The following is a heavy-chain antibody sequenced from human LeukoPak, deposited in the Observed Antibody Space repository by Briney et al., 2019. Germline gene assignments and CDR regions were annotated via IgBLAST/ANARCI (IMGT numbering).Heavy chain of an antibody. Sequence: GGSLRLSCAASGFTFSTYAMSWVRQAPGKGLEWVSAVRGSGSDTYYADSVRGRFTISRDNSKNTLYLQMSSLRPDDTAVYYCVRTYDENPLGWFDPWGQGTLVTVSS. D-gene: IGHD5-12*01. V-gene: IGHV3-23*01. J-gene: IGHJ5*02. CDR3: VRTYDENPLGWFDP. CDR2: VRGSGSDT. CDR1: GFTFSTYA.